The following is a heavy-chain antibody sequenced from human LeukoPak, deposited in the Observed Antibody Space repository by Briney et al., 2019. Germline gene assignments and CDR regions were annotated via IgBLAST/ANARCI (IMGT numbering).Heavy chain of an antibody. CDR1: GYTFTSYG. CDR2: ISPYNGNT. D-gene: IGHD3-9*01. V-gene: IGHV1-18*01. J-gene: IGHJ4*02. Sequence: GSVKVSCKASGYTFTSYGISWVRQAPGQGLEWMGWISPYNGNTNFAQKLQGRVTMTTDTSTSTAYMDLRSLRSDDTAVYYCARDQAATNTQVRFCLDWGQGTLVTVSS. CDR3: ARDQAATNTQVRFCLD.